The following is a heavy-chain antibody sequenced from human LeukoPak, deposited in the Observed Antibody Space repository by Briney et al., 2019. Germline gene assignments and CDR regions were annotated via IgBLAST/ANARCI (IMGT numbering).Heavy chain of an antibody. V-gene: IGHV4-34*01. Sequence: SETLSLTCAVYGGSFSGYYWSWIRKPPGMGLEWIGEINHSGSTNYNPSLKSRVTISVDTSKNQFSLKLSSVTAADTAVYYCARERREQLLPPYTRSVTYFDYWGQGTLVTVSS. CDR2: INHSGST. CDR3: ARERREQLLPPYTRSVTYFDY. J-gene: IGHJ4*02. CDR1: GGSFSGYY. D-gene: IGHD2-2*01.